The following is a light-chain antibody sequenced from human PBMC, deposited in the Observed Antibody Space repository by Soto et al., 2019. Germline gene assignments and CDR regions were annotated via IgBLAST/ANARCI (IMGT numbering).Light chain of an antibody. J-gene: IGLJ1*01. CDR2: DVN. V-gene: IGLV2-18*01. CDR3: SLYSSNGSLM. Sequence: QSGLTEHPAVSGSTGQSVTISCTATTTDIDNYDSVSWYQQAPGTAPKLIIYDVNNRPSGAPDRFSGSTSGNTASLTISGLQAEDETDYFCSLYSSNGSLMFGPATKVTVL. CDR1: TTDIDNYDS.